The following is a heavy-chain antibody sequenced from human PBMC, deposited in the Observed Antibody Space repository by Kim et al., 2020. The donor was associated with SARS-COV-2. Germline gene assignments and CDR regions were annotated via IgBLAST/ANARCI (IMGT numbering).Heavy chain of an antibody. CDR2: HSGST. Sequence: HSGSTNYTPSLKSRVTISVDTSKNQFSLKLSSVTAADTAVYYCARGGFDYWGQGTLVTVSS. CDR3: ARGGFDY. V-gene: IGHV4-34*01. J-gene: IGHJ4*02.